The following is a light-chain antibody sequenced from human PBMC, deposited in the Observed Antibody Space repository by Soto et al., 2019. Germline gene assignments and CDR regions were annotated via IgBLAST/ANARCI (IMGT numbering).Light chain of an antibody. CDR3: QQYYNWPRT. Sequence: DIVMTQSPDSLAVSLGERATINCKSSESVLYSSNNKNYLAWYQQKPGQALRLLFYGASTRATGLPARFSGTGSGTEFTLTINSLQAEDSAVYYCQQYYNWPRTFGQGTRLEIK. CDR2: GAS. CDR1: ESVLYSSNNKNY. J-gene: IGKJ5*01. V-gene: IGKV4-1*01.